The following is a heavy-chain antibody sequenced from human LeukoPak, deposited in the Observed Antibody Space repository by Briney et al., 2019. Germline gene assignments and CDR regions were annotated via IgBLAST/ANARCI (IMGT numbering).Heavy chain of an antibody. Sequence: GGSLRLSCGASGFTFSNSWMHWVRQAPGKGLEWVSVIYSGGSTYYADSVKGRFTISRDNSKNTLYLQMNSLRAEDTAVYYCARARYYYGSGSYYQRYYYYGMDVWGQGTTVTVSS. J-gene: IGHJ6*02. CDR1: GFTFSNSW. CDR3: ARARYYYGSGSYYQRYYYYGMDV. CDR2: IYSGGST. D-gene: IGHD3-10*01. V-gene: IGHV3-66*01.